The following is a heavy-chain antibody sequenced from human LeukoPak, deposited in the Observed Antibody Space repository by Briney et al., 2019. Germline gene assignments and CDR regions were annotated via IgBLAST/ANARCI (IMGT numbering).Heavy chain of an antibody. CDR1: GFTFSSYW. CDR2: IKQDGSEK. V-gene: IGHV3-7*01. Sequence: PGGSLRLSCAASGFTFSSYWMSWVRQAPGKGLGWVANIKQDGSEKYYVDSVKGRFTISRDNAKNSLYLQMNSLRAEDTAVYYCARGGQLLWFGESEDYWGQGTLVTVSS. CDR3: ARGGQLLWFGESEDY. J-gene: IGHJ4*02. D-gene: IGHD3-10*01.